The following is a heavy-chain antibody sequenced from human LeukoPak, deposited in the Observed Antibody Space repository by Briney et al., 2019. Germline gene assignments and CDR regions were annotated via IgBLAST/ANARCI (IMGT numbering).Heavy chain of an antibody. CDR3: ARDQDYGDYVFDY. CDR1: GGSISSYY. D-gene: IGHD4-17*01. Sequence: PSETLSLTCTVSGGSISSYYWSWIRQPPGKGLEWIGYIYYSGSTNYNPSLKSRVTISVDTSKNQFSLKPSSVTAADTAVYYCARDQDYGDYVFDYWGQGTLVTVSS. V-gene: IGHV4-59*01. CDR2: IYYSGST. J-gene: IGHJ4*02.